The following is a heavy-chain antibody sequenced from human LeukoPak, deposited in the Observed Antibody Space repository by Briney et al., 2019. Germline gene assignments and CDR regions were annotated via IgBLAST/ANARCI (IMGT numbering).Heavy chain of an antibody. V-gene: IGHV4-34*01. Sequence: SETLSLTCTVSGGSISSYYWSWIRQPPGKGLEWIGEINHSGSTNYNPSLKSRVTISVDTSKNQFSLKLSSVTAADTAVYYCARGELLWFGEGPRGYFDYWGQGTLVTVSS. CDR1: GGSISSYY. CDR3: ARGELLWFGEGPRGYFDY. CDR2: INHSGST. D-gene: IGHD3-10*01. J-gene: IGHJ4*02.